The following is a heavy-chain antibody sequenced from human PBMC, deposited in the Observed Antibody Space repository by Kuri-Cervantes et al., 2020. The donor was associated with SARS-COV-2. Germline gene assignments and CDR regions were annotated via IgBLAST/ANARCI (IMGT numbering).Heavy chain of an antibody. D-gene: IGHD2/OR15-2a*01. J-gene: IGHJ4*02. V-gene: IGHV3-33*06. Sequence: GGSLRLSCAASGFTFNTYGMHWVRQAPGKGLEWVAVIWYDGTNKYYEDSVKGRFIISRDNSKGTLYLQMNSLRAEDTAVYYCAKDLSGVSSSFFFDSWGQGTPVTVSS. CDR2: IWYDGTNK. CDR1: GFTFNTYG. CDR3: AKDLSGVSSSFFFDS.